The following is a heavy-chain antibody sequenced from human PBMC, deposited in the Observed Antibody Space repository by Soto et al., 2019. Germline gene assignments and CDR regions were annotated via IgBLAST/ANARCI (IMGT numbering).Heavy chain of an antibody. Sequence: GGSLRLSCAASGFIFSDFAIHRVRQAPGKGLEWLSYISGTGSIYYADSVKGRFTIPRDNAKQSLYLQMNSLRDEDTAVYYCARDRYGSGSLFDSWGQGTLVTVSS. CDR3: ARDRYGSGSLFDS. CDR2: ISGTGSI. V-gene: IGHV3-48*02. CDR1: GFIFSDFA. J-gene: IGHJ4*02. D-gene: IGHD3-10*01.